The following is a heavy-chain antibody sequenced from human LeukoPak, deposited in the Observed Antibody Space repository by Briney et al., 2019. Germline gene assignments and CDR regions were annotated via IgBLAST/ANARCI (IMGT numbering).Heavy chain of an antibody. CDR2: IRYDGSNK. Sequence: GGSLRLSCAASGFTFSSYGMHWVRQAPGKGLEWVAFIRYDGSNKYYADSVKGRFTISRDNSKNTLYLQMNSLRAEDTAVYYCAKVVAAGTPYYYYMDVWGKGTTVTISS. J-gene: IGHJ6*03. CDR1: GFTFSSYG. V-gene: IGHV3-30*02. D-gene: IGHD6-13*01. CDR3: AKVVAAGTPYYYYMDV.